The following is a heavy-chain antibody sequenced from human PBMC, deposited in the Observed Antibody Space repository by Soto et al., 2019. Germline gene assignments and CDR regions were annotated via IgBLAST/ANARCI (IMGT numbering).Heavy chain of an antibody. V-gene: IGHV3-21*01. CDR2: ISSSSSYI. D-gene: IGHD5-12*01. CDR3: ARVVSKYRGYDFDY. CDR1: GFTFSSYS. J-gene: IGHJ4*02. Sequence: EVQLVESGGGLVKPGGSLRLSCAASGFTFSSYSMNWVRQAPGKGLEWVSSISSSSSYIYYADSVKGRLTISRDNAKNTLFLQMNSLRAEDTAVYSGARVVSKYRGYDFDYWGQGTLVTVSS.